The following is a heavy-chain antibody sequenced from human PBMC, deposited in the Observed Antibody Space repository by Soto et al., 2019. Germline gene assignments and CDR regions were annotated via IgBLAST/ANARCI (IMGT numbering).Heavy chain of an antibody. D-gene: IGHD1-26*01. CDR1: GFTFSSYG. J-gene: IGHJ4*02. CDR3: AKVGMRYRGTFDY. Sequence: SGGSLRLSCAASGFTFSSYGMHWVRQAPGKGLEWVAVIWYDGSNKYYADSVKGRFTISRDNSKNTLYLQMNSLRAEDTAVYYCAKVGMRYRGTFDYWGQGTLVTVSS. CDR2: IWYDGSNK. V-gene: IGHV3-33*06.